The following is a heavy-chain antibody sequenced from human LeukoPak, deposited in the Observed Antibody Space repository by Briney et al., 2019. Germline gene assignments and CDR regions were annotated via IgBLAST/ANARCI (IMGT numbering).Heavy chain of an antibody. CDR3: ARRGGSRGWGAFDI. CDR1: GFTFTNYV. CDR2: ITGTADKT. Sequence: PGGSLRLSCAASGFTFTNYVMNWVRQAPGKGLEWVSRITGTADKTYDADSVKGRFTISRDNSKNTLSLQMSSLRVEDTAIYYCARRGGSRGWGAFDIWGQGTIVTVSS. J-gene: IGHJ3*02. D-gene: IGHD6-19*01. V-gene: IGHV3-23*01.